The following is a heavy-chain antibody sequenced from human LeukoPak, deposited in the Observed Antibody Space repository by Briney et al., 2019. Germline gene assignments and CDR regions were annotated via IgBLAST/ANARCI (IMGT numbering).Heavy chain of an antibody. CDR2: IYYSGST. CDR1: GGSISSSSYC. J-gene: IGHJ4*02. V-gene: IGHV4-39*07. D-gene: IGHD6-13*01. Sequence: SETLSLTCTVSGGSISSSSYCWGWIRQPPGKGLEWIGSIYYSGSTYYNPSLKSRVTISVDTSKNQFSLKLSSVTAADTAVYYCAREGAAADHFDYWGQGTLVTVSS. CDR3: AREGAAADHFDY.